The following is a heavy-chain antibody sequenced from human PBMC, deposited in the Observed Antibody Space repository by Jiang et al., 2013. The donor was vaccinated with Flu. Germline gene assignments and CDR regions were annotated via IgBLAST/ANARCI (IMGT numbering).Heavy chain of an antibody. CDR1: GGSITTNNYY. Sequence: LLKPSETLSLTCNVSGGSITTNNYYWGWIRQPPGKGLEWIGSISYSGTTYYNPSLKSRVTISVDTSENHFSLKLISVTAADTAVFYCARSGYSSAWYWGYYNGMDVWGQGTTVTVSS. J-gene: IGHJ6*02. CDR3: ARSGYSSAWYWGYYNGMDV. CDR2: ISYSGTT. D-gene: IGHD6-19*01. V-gene: IGHV4-39*02.